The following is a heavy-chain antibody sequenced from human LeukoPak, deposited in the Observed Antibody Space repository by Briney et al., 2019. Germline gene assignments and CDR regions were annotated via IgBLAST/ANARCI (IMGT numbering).Heavy chain of an antibody. J-gene: IGHJ4*02. CDR3: AKSSIMFAAGRLGSIDF. Sequence: LSGRSLTLSCAASGFAFNDFAMYWVRQAPGKGLDWVALIRRDGSHKHYAHSIKGRFTISRDNSKNTLYLQMSSLRAEDTAVYYCAKSSIMFAAGRLGSIDFWGQGTLVTVSS. CDR1: GFAFNDFA. D-gene: IGHD6-25*01. CDR2: IRRDGSHK. V-gene: IGHV3-33*06.